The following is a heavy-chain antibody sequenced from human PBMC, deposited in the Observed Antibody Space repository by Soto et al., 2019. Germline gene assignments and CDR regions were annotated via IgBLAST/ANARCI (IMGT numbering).Heavy chain of an antibody. D-gene: IGHD3-10*01. J-gene: IGHJ3*02. CDR2: IYWDDDK. CDR1: GFSLSTSGVG. V-gene: IGHV2-5*02. CDR3: AHTLYGSGSYYSGVDAFDI. Sequence: QITLKESGPTLVKPTQTLTLTCTFSGFSLSTSGVGVGWIRQPPGKALEWLALIYWDDDKRYSPSLKSRLTITKDTSKNQGVLTMTNMDPVDTATYYCAHTLYGSGSYYSGVDAFDIWGQGTMVTVSS.